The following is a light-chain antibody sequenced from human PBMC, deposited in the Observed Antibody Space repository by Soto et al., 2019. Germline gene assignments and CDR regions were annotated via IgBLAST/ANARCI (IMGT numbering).Light chain of an antibody. CDR1: QSISSY. CDR2: AAS. Sequence: DIQMTQSPGSLSASVGDRVTSTCRASQSISSYLTWYQHKPGKAPKLLIYAASSLQSGVPSRFSGSGSGTDFTLTISSLQPDDFPTYYCQQSYSTPPTLGQGTKVDTK. J-gene: IGKJ1*01. CDR3: QQSYSTPPT. V-gene: IGKV1-39*01.